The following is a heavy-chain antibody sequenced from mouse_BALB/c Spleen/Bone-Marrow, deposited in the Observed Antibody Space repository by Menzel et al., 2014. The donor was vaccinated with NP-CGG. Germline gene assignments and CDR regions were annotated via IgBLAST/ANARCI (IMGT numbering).Heavy chain of an antibody. D-gene: IGHD2-14*01. Sequence: VQLVESGAELAKPGASVKMSCKASGYTFTSYWMHWVKQRPGQGLEWIGYINPSTGYTEYNQKFKDKATLTADKSSSTAYMQLSSLTSEDSAVYYCARDYGYDGFAYWGQGTLVTVSA. CDR3: ARDYGYDGFAY. CDR2: INPSTGYT. J-gene: IGHJ3*01. CDR1: GYTFTSYW. V-gene: IGHV1-7*01.